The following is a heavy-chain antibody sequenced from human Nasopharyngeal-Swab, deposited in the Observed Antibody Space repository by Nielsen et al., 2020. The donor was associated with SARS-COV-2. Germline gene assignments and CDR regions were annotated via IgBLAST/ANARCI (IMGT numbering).Heavy chain of an antibody. V-gene: IGHV5-10-1*01. CDR1: GYSFTSYW. J-gene: IGHJ4*02. D-gene: IGHD6-13*01. Sequence: GGSLRLSCKGSGYSFTSYWISWVRQMPGKGLEWMGRIDPSDSYTNYSPSFQGHVTISADKSISTAYLQWSSLKASDTAMYYCARPAAAGLYFDYWGQGTLVTVSS. CDR2: IDPSDSYT. CDR3: ARPAAAGLYFDY.